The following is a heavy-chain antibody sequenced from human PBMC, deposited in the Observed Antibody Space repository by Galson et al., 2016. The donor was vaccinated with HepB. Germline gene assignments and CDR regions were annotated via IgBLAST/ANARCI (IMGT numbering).Heavy chain of an antibody. Sequence: CAISGDSVSSNSAAWNWIRQSPSRGLEWLGRTYYRPEWYTDYAISVEGRITINPDTSKNQFSLHLNSVTPVDTAAYYCARGSGDGSGYYHFDFWGQGTLVTVSS. CDR2: TYYRPEWYT. J-gene: IGHJ4*02. CDR3: ARGSGDGSGYYHFDF. CDR1: GDSVSSNSAA. D-gene: IGHD6-25*01. V-gene: IGHV6-1*01.